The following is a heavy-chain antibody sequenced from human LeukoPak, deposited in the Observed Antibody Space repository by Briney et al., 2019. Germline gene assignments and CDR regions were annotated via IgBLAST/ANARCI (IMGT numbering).Heavy chain of an antibody. CDR2: ISSSSSYI. D-gene: IGHD6-13*01. V-gene: IGHV3-21*01. Sequence: NPGGSLRLSCAASGFTFSSYSMNWVRQAPGKGLEWVSSISSSSSYIYYADSVKGRFTISRDNAKNSLYLQMNRLRAEDTAIYYCARDFRGGSTWYPTLFDYWGLGTLVTVSS. J-gene: IGHJ4*02. CDR1: GFTFSSYS. CDR3: ARDFRGGSTWYPTLFDY.